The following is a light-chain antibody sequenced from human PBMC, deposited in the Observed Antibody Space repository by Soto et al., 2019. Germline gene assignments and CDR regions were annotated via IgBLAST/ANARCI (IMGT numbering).Light chain of an antibody. V-gene: IGKV3-20*01. Sequence: EIVLTQSPGTLSLSPGERATLSCRASQSVSTTYLAWYQQKPGQAPRLLIYGASSRATGIPDRFSGSGSGTDFTLTISRLEPEDSAVYYCQQYGSSRWTFGQGTRWIS. J-gene: IGKJ1*01. CDR3: QQYGSSRWT. CDR2: GAS. CDR1: QSVSTTY.